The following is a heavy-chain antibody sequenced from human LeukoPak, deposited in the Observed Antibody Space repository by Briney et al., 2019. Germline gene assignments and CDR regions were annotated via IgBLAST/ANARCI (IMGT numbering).Heavy chain of an antibody. CDR3: ARGLDCRSTSCYLDT. CDR2: IKQDGGEK. CDR1: GFTFTKYW. D-gene: IGHD2-2*01. Sequence: GGSLRLSCAASGFTFTKYWTTWVRQAPGKGLEWVANIKQDGGEKFYVDSVKGRFTISRDNAKNSLDLQINSLGAEDTAVYYCARGLDCRSTSCYLDTWGQGPLVTVSS. J-gene: IGHJ5*02. V-gene: IGHV3-7*01.